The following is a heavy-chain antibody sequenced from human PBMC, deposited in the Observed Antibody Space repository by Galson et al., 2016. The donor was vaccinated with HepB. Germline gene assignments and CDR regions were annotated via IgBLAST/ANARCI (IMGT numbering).Heavy chain of an antibody. CDR2: ITSSSSII. D-gene: IGHD2/OR15-2a*01. Sequence: SLRLSCAASGFTFSSYSMNWVRQAPGKGLEWVSYITSSSSIIYYADSVKGRFTTSRDNAKNSLYLRMSSLSDEDTAIYYWARDGVRGRQVLPYYYYAMDVWGQGTTVTVSS. V-gene: IGHV3-48*02. CDR1: GFTFSSYS. CDR3: ARDGVRGRQVLPYYYYAMDV. J-gene: IGHJ6*02.